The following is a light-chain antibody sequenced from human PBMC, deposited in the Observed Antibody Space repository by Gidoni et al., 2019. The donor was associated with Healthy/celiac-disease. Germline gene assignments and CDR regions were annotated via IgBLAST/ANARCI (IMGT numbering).Light chain of an antibody. V-gene: IGKV4-1*01. CDR1: QSVLYSSNNKNY. CDR3: QQYYSTPPYT. J-gene: IGKJ2*01. Sequence: DIVMTQTPDSLAVSLGERANINCKSSQSVLYSSNNKNYLAWYQQKPGQPPKLLISWASTRESGVPDRFSGSGSGTDFTLTISSLQAEDVAVYHCQQYYSTPPYTFGQGTKLEIK. CDR2: WAS.